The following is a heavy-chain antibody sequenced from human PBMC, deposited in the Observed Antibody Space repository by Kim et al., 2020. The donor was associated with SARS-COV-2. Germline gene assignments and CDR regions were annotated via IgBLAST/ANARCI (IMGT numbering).Heavy chain of an antibody. CDR1: GYTFTSYG. D-gene: IGHD6-13*01. CDR3: ARDRAAADTYYYYYGMDV. J-gene: IGHJ6*02. CDR2: ISAYNGNT. V-gene: IGHV1-18*01. Sequence: ASVKVSCKASGYTFTSYGISWVRQAPGQGLEWMGWISAYNGNTNYAQKLQGRVTMTTDTSTSTAYMELRSLRSDDTAVYYCARDRAAADTYYYYYGMDVWGQGTTVTVSS.